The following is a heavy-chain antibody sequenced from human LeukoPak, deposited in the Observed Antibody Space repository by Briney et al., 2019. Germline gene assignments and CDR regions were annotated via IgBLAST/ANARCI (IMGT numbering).Heavy chain of an antibody. CDR2: IDWDDDE. V-gene: IGHV2-70*11. CDR1: VVSLSTIGMC. D-gene: IGHD2-15*01. J-gene: IGHJ3*02. CDR3: ARTIGLDCLVI. Sequence: SGPALVKLPQTLTLTSIFSVVSLSTIGMCVNWVRQPPGKALEWLARIDWDDDEYYNTTLKTSYTISKDTPKNQVVLTKTNMDPVDTATYFCARTIGLDCLVIWGEGTMVTVSS.